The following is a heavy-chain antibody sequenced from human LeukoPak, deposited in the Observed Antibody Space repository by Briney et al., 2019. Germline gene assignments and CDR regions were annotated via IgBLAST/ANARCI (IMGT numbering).Heavy chain of an antibody. D-gene: IGHD3-3*01. CDR3: ARGLWSGYRRYYFDY. J-gene: IGHJ4*02. Sequence: PSETLSLTCTVSGGSMSSYYWSWIRQPAGKGLEWIGRIDSSGSTKHNPSLKSRVTISVDTSKNQFSLKLSSVTAADTAVYYCARGLWSGYRRYYFDYWGQGTLVTVSS. V-gene: IGHV4-4*07. CDR1: GGSMSSYY. CDR2: IDSSGST.